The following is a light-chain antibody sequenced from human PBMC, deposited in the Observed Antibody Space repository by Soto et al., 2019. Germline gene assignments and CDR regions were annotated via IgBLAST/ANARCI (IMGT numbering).Light chain of an antibody. CDR1: QSVSSY. CDR2: DAS. CDR3: QQRSNWET. Sequence: EIVLTQSPATLSLSPGESATLSCRASQSVSSYLAWCQQKPGQAPRLLIYDASNRATGIPARFSGSGSGTDFPLTISSLEPEDVAVYYCQQRSNWETFGQGTKVEIK. J-gene: IGKJ1*01. V-gene: IGKV3-11*01.